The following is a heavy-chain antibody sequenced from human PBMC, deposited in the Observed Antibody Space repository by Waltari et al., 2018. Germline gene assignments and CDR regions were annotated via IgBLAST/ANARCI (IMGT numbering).Heavy chain of an antibody. CDR3: ARSESMVRGVISPFDY. J-gene: IGHJ4*02. Sequence: QVQLQESGPGLVKPSETLSPTCTVSGYSISSGSYWGWIRQPPGKGLEWIGSIYHSGSTYYNPSRKSRVTISVDTSKNQFSLKLSSVTAADTAVYYCARSESMVRGVISPFDYWGQGTLVTVSS. CDR2: IYHSGST. V-gene: IGHV4-38-2*02. CDR1: GYSISSGSY. D-gene: IGHD3-10*01.